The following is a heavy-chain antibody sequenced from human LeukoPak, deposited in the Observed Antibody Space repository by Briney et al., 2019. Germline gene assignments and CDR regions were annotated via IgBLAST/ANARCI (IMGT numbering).Heavy chain of an antibody. V-gene: IGHV4-39*07. CDR3: AKPSNYYGSATDAFDF. J-gene: IGHJ3*01. CDR1: GGSISSSYSY. CDR2: IYYSGNT. Sequence: SETLSLTCTVSGGSISSSYSYWGWIRQPPGKGLEWIGNIYYSGNTYYNPSLKSRVTISVDTSKNHFSLKLNSVTAADTAVYYCAKPSNYYGSATDAFDFWGQGTMVTVSS. D-gene: IGHD3-10*01.